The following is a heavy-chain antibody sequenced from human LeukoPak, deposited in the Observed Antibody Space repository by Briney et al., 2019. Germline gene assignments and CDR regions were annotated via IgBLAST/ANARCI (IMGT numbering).Heavy chain of an antibody. CDR2: IRYDGTHK. D-gene: IGHD3-22*01. Sequence: PGGSLRLSCAASGFTFSRYGMHWVRQAPGKGLEWVAFIRYDGTHKYYADSVKGRFTISRDNSKNTLYLQMNSLRAEDTAVYYCAKDSSGYSQTGYAFDIWGQGTMVTVSS. V-gene: IGHV3-30*02. CDR1: GFTFSRYG. J-gene: IGHJ3*02. CDR3: AKDSSGYSQTGYAFDI.